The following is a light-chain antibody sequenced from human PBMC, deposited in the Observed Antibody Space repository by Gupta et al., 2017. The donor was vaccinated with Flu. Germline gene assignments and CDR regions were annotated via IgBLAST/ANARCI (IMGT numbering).Light chain of an antibody. CDR3: HQYYSTLYT. J-gene: IGKJ2*01. CDR1: QTILYSSNNKNY. Sequence: DIVMTQSPDSLAVSLGERATINCKSSQTILYSSNNKNYLAWYQQKPGQRPKLLIYWASTRESGVPDRFSGSGSGTDFTLTISRFQAEDVAVYYCHQYYSTLYTFGQGTKLEIK. V-gene: IGKV4-1*01. CDR2: WAS.